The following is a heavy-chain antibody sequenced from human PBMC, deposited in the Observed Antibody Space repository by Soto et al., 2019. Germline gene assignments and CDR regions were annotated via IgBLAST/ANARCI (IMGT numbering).Heavy chain of an antibody. V-gene: IGHV3-33*06. CDR2: IWYDGTKK. J-gene: IGHJ4*02. Sequence: QDQLVESGGGVVQPGTSQRLSCATSGFTFSARGIHWVRQAPGKGLEWLAVIWYDGTKKYYADSVQGRFSVSRDNSENIAYLQMNSLRVDDTAVYYCVKDRCGGDCYSIPYFDSWGQGTLVTVSS. D-gene: IGHD2-21*02. CDR3: VKDRCGGDCYSIPYFDS. CDR1: GFTFSARG.